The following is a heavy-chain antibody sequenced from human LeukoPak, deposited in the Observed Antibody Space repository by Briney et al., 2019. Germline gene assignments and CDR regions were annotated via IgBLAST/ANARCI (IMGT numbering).Heavy chain of an antibody. CDR3: ARVELVVVTAWAAFDI. CDR1: GFTFSSYW. Sequence: GGSLRLSCAASGFTFSSYWMSWVRQAPGKGLEWVAVISYDGSNKYYADSVKGRFTISRDNSKNTLYLQMNSLRAEDTAVYYCARVELVVVTAWAAFDIWGQGTMVTVSS. D-gene: IGHD2-21*02. CDR2: ISYDGSNK. J-gene: IGHJ3*02. V-gene: IGHV3-30-3*01.